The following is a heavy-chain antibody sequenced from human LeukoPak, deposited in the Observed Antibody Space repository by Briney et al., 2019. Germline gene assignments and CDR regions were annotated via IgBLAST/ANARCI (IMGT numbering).Heavy chain of an antibody. CDR2: IYYSGST. D-gene: IGHD3-22*01. CDR3: ARSERIIMILGGAFDI. CDR1: GDSISSYY. V-gene: IGHV4-59*08. J-gene: IGHJ3*02. Sequence: SETLSLTCTVSGDSISSYYWSWIRQPPGKGLEWIGYIYYSGSTNYSPSLKSRVTISVDTSKKQFSLKLSSVTAADTAVYYCARSERIIMILGGAFDIWGQGTVVTVSS.